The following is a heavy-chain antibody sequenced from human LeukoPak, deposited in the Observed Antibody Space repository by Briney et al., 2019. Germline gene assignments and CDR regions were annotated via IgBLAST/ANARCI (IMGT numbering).Heavy chain of an antibody. CDR1: GGSISSGDYY. Sequence: SETLSLTCTVSGGSISSGDYYWSWIRQPPGKGLEWIGYIYYSGSTYYNPSLKSRVTISVDTSKNQFSLKLSSVTAADTAVYYCAREDSSYNWFDPWGQGTLVTVSP. J-gene: IGHJ5*02. CDR2: IYYSGST. D-gene: IGHD3-22*01. CDR3: AREDSSYNWFDP. V-gene: IGHV4-30-4*01.